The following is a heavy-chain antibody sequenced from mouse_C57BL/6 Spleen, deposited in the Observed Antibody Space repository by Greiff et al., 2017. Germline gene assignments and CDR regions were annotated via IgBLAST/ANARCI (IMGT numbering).Heavy chain of an antibody. V-gene: IGHV1-15*01. D-gene: IGHD2-4*01. CDR1: GYTFTDYE. Sequence: VQGVESGAELVRPGASVTLSCKASGYTFTDYEMHWVKQTPVHGLEWIGAIDPETGGTAYNKKFKGKAILTADKSSSTAYMELRSLTSEDSAVYYCAFYYDYEDFDYWGQGTTVTVSS. CDR2: IDPETGGT. J-gene: IGHJ2*01. CDR3: AFYYDYEDFDY.